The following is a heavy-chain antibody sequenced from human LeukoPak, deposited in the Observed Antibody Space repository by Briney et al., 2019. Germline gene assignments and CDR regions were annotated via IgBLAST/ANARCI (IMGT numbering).Heavy chain of an antibody. CDR2: IKQDGSEK. J-gene: IGHJ3*02. V-gene: IGHV3-7*01. CDR1: GFTFSSYW. CDR3: ARDVVVVTAIENDAFDI. Sequence: GGSLRLSCAASGFTFSSYWMSWVRQAPAKGLEGVANIKQDGSEKYYVDSVKGRFTISRDNAKNSLYLQMNSLRAEDTAGYYCARDVVVVTAIENDAFDIWGQGTMVTVSS. D-gene: IGHD2-21*02.